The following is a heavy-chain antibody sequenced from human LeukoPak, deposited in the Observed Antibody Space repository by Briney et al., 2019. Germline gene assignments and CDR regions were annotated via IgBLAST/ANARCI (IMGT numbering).Heavy chain of an antibody. CDR3: AKDPRPQYSSSAYYFDY. Sequence: GGSLRLSCAAFGFTFSSYAMSWVRQAPGKGLEWVSAISGSGGSTYYADSVKGRFTISRDNSKNTLYLQMNSLRAEDTAVYYCAKDPRPQYSSSAYYFDYWGQGTLVTVSS. CDR2: ISGSGGST. J-gene: IGHJ4*02. CDR1: GFTFSSYA. D-gene: IGHD6-6*01. V-gene: IGHV3-23*01.